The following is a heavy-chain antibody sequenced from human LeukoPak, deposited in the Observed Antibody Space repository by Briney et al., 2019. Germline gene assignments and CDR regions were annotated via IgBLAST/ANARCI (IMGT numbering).Heavy chain of an antibody. J-gene: IGHJ3*02. CDR2: IKQDGSEK. CDR3: ARVSYYPHDAFDI. CDR1: GGSISSYY. V-gene: IGHV3-7*01. D-gene: IGHD2-8*01. Sequence: ETLSLTCTVSGGSISSYYWAWVRQAPGMGLEWVAKIKQDGSEKYYVDSVKGRFTISRDNAKNSLYLQMNSLRAEDTALYYCARVSYYPHDAFDIWGQGTMVTVSS.